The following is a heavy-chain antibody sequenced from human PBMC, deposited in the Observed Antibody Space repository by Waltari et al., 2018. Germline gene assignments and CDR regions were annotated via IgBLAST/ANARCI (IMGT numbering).Heavy chain of an antibody. Sequence: QLHLQESGPGLLKPSETLSLTCAVSGYSISGGDFWGWIRQPPGKGLEWIGSIYPGGDTYFNPSLKSRVTISVDKSKNQYPLNLRSMTAADTAVYYCARRGRLSSYFFDYWGQGTLVTVSS. J-gene: IGHJ4*02. CDR2: IYPGGDT. V-gene: IGHV4-38-2*01. CDR1: GYSISGGDF. D-gene: IGHD2-15*01. CDR3: ARRGRLSSYFFDY.